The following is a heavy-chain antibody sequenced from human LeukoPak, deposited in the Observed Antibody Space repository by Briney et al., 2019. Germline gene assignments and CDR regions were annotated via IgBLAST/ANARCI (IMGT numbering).Heavy chain of an antibody. CDR3: ARRVVPGNVGYCSSTSCYWGLFDP. V-gene: IGHV1-18*01. D-gene: IGHD2-2*03. J-gene: IGHJ5*02. CDR2: ISAYNGNT. Sequence: ASVKVSCKASGYTFTSYGISWVRQAPGQGLEWMGWISAYNGNTNYAQKLQGRVTMTTDTSTSTAYMELRSLRSDDTAVYYCARRVVPGNVGYCSSTSCYWGLFDPWGQGTLVTVSS. CDR1: GYTFTSYG.